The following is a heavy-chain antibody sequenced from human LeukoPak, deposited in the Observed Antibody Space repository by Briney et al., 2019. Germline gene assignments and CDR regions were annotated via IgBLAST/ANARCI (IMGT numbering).Heavy chain of an antibody. J-gene: IGHJ4*02. CDR1: GYTFTGYY. D-gene: IGHD6-19*01. Sequence: ASVKVSCKASGYTFTGYYMHWVRQAPGQGLEWMGWISAYNGNTNYAQKLQGRVTMTTDTSTSTAYMELRSLRSDDTAVYYCARRSYSSGWFDYWGQGTLVTVSS. CDR3: ARRSYSSGWFDY. V-gene: IGHV1-18*04. CDR2: ISAYNGNT.